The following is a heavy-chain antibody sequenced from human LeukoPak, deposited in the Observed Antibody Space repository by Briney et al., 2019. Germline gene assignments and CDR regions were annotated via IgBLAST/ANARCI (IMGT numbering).Heavy chain of an antibody. J-gene: IGHJ4*02. Sequence: GESLKISCKGSGYSFTSYWIAWVRQTPGKGLEWMGLINPGDSDTRYSLSFQGQVTISVDKSISTAYLQWSSLKASDTAVYYCARDPHIAAAGQYWGQGTLVTVSS. CDR2: INPGDSDT. CDR1: GYSFTSYW. V-gene: IGHV5-51*01. D-gene: IGHD6-13*01. CDR3: ARDPHIAAAGQY.